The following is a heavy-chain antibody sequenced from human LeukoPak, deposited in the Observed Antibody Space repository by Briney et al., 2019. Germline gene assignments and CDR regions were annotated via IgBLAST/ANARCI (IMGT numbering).Heavy chain of an antibody. CDR3: ARGRTSLDYYYGMDV. V-gene: IGHV4-30-2*01. CDR2: IYDSGST. J-gene: IGHJ6*02. Sequence: SETLSLTCAVSGGAISGGGYSWSWTRQPPGGNLGWFGYIYDSGSTYYNPSLKSRVTISVDASKNQFSLKLSSVTAADTAVYYCARGRTSLDYYYGMDVWGQGTTVTVSS. CDR1: GGAISGGGYS.